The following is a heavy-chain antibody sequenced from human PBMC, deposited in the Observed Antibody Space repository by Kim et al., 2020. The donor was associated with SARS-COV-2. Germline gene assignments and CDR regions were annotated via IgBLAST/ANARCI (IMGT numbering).Heavy chain of an antibody. V-gene: IGHV3-11*01. Sequence: GGSLRLSCAASGFTFSDYYMSWIRQAPGKGLEWVSYISSSGSTIYYADSVKGRFTISRDNAKNSLYLQMNSLRAEDTAVYYCASHERIAAELRTWGQGTLVTVSS. CDR3: ASHERIAAELRT. D-gene: IGHD6-6*01. CDR1: GFTFSDYY. J-gene: IGHJ4*02. CDR2: ISSSGSTI.